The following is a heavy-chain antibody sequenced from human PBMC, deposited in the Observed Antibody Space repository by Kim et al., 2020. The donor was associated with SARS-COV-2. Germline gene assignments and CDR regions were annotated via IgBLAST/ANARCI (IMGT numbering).Heavy chain of an antibody. J-gene: IGHJ4*02. D-gene: IGHD3-22*01. Sequence: RFTISRDNAKNSLYLQMNSLRAEDTAVYYCATPSPYYYDSSGYYPYYFDYWGQGTLVTVSS. V-gene: IGHV3-48*03. CDR3: ATPSPYYYDSSGYYPYYFDY.